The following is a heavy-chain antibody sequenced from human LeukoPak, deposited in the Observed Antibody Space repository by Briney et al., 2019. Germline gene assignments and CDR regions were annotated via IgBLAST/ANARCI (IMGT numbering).Heavy chain of an antibody. D-gene: IGHD2-2*01. CDR3: AGEEGYCISTTCSAHFDY. Sequence: ASVKVSCKASGYTFTGYYMHWVRQAPGQGLEWMGWINPNSGGTNYAQKFQGRVTMTRDTSITPAYMELSRLRSDDTAVYYCAGEEGYCISTTCSAHFDYWGQGTLVTVSS. CDR1: GYTFTGYY. J-gene: IGHJ4*02. V-gene: IGHV1-2*02. CDR2: INPNSGGT.